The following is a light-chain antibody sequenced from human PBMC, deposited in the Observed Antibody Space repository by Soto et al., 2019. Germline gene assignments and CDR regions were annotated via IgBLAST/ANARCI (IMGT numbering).Light chain of an antibody. CDR3: LLYDGSAQLV. CDR1: TGAVTSGNY. J-gene: IGLJ3*02. V-gene: IGLV7-43*01. CDR2: TTN. Sequence: QAVVTQEPSLTVSPGGTVTLTCASSTGAVTSGNYPSWFQQKPGQAPRTLIYTTNDKHSWTPARFSGSLLGDKAALTLSGVKPEDEAEYYCLLYDGSAQLVFGGETKVTVL.